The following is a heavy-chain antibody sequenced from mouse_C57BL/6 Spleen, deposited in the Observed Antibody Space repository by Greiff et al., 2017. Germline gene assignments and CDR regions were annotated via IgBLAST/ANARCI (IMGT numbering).Heavy chain of an antibody. D-gene: IGHD3-3*01. CDR2: IYPGDGDT. Sequence: VQLQQSGPELVKPGASVKISCKASGYAFSSSWMNWVKQRPGKGLEWIGRIYPGDGDTNYNGKFKGKATLTADKSSSTAYMQLSSLTSEDSAVYFCARGDRNFDYWGPGTTLTVSS. CDR1: GYAFSSSW. CDR3: ARGDRNFDY. J-gene: IGHJ2*01. V-gene: IGHV1-82*01.